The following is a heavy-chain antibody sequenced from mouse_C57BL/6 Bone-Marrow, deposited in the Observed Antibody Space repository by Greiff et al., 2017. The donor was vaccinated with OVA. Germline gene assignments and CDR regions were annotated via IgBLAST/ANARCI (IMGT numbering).Heavy chain of an antibody. J-gene: IGHJ2*01. CDR2: INYDGSRT. Sequence: EVQVVESEGGLVQPGSSMKLSCTASGFTFSDYYMAWVRQVPEKGLEWVANINYDGSRTYYLDSLKSRFIISRDNAKNILYLQMSSLKSEYTATYYCARVPYDYDRKNYFDYWGQGTTLTVSS. D-gene: IGHD2-4*01. CDR3: ARVPYDYDRKNYFDY. V-gene: IGHV5-16*01. CDR1: GFTFSDYY.